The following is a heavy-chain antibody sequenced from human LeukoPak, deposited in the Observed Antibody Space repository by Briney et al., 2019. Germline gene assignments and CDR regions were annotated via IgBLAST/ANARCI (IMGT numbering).Heavy chain of an antibody. Sequence: GGSLRLSCAASGFTFKNFGMHWVRQAPGKGLEWVAFIRYDGSNKYYADSVKGRFTISRDNSKNVLDLQLNSLRPEDTAFYYCAKVLTYYPGSGSHYPDFWGQGTLVTVSS. CDR3: AKVLTYYPGSGSHYPDF. D-gene: IGHD3-10*01. V-gene: IGHV3-30*02. CDR1: GFTFKNFG. J-gene: IGHJ4*02. CDR2: IRYDGSNK.